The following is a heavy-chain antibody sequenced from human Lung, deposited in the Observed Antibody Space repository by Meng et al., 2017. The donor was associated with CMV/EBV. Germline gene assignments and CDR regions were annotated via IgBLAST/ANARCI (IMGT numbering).Heavy chain of an antibody. CDR3: AREKGDWFDP. V-gene: IGHV3-48*03. CDR2: ISSSGSTI. Sequence: GGSXRLXCAASGFTFSSYEMNWVRQAPGKGLEWVSYISSSGSTIYYADSVKGRFTISRDNAKNSLYLQMNSLRAEDTAVYYCAREKGDWFDPWGQGTRVTVDS. J-gene: IGHJ5*02. CDR1: GFTFSSYE.